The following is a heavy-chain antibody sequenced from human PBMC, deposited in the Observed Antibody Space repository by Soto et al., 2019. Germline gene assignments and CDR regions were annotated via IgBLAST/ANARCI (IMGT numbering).Heavy chain of an antibody. CDR3: ARDPSPYQYSSGSSEGWFDP. CDR1: GYTFTSYG. D-gene: IGHD6-19*01. Sequence: ASVKVSCKASGYTFTSYGISWVRQAPGQGLEWMGWISAYNGNTNYAQKLQGRVTMTTDTSTSTAYMELRSLRSGDTAVYYCARDPSPYQYSSGSSEGWFDPWGQGTLVTVSS. V-gene: IGHV1-18*01. CDR2: ISAYNGNT. J-gene: IGHJ5*02.